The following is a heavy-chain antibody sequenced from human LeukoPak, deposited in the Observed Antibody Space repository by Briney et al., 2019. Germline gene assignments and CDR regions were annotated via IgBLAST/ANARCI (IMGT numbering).Heavy chain of an antibody. CDR1: GFTFSSYA. J-gene: IGHJ4*02. V-gene: IGHV3-30-3*01. CDR2: ISYDGSNK. D-gene: IGHD3-10*01. CDR3: ARALFGSGLDY. Sequence: GGSLRLSCSASGFTFSSYAIHWARQAPGKGLEWVAAISYDGSNKYYADSVKGRFTISRDNSKNTLYLQMNSLRAEDTAVYYCARALFGSGLDYWGQGTLVTVSS.